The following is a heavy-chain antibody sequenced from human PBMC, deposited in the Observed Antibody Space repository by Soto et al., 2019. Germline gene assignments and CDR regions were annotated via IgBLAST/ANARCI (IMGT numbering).Heavy chain of an antibody. V-gene: IGHV3-23*01. Sequence: EVQLLESGGGLVQPGGSLRLSCAASGFTFSSSAMSWVRQAPGKGLEWVSTISGSGDNTYYVDSVKGRFTISRDNSKNTLYLQMNSLRAEDTAVYYCAKRRLVTTIDYWGQGTLVTVSS. CDR2: ISGSGDNT. CDR3: AKRRLVTTIDY. D-gene: IGHD3-22*01. J-gene: IGHJ4*02. CDR1: GFTFSSSA.